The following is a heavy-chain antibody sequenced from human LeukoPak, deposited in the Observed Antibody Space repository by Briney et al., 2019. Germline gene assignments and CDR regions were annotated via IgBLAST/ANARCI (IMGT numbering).Heavy chain of an antibody. V-gene: IGHV4-34*01. J-gene: IGHJ3*02. CDR1: VGSFSGYS. CDR2: INHSGST. CDR3: ASPIYGGKGSKQAFDI. Sequence: PSEPLSLTGAVNVGSFSGYSWSGIRQPPGKGLEWIGEINHSGSTNYNPSLKSRVTISVDTSKNQFSLKLSSVTAADTAVYYCASPIYGGKGSKQAFDIWGQGTMVTVSS. D-gene: IGHD4-23*01.